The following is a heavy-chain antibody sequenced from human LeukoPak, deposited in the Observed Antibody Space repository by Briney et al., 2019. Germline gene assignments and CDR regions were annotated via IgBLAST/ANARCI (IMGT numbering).Heavy chain of an antibody. D-gene: IGHD6-19*01. CDR2: INHSGST. CDR1: GGSFSGYY. V-gene: IGHV4-34*01. J-gene: IGHJ6*02. Sequence: SETLSLTCAVYGGSFSGYYWSWIRQPPGKGLEWIGEINHSGSTNYNPSLKSRVTISVDTSKNQFSLKLSSVTAADTAVYYCARRLVLGSGRRGGIRKNGMDVWGQGTTVTVSS. CDR3: ARRLVLGSGRRGGIRKNGMDV.